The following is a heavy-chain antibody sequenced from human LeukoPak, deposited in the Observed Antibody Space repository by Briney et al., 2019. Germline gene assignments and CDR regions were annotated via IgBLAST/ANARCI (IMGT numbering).Heavy chain of an antibody. CDR1: GYSFSSYV. CDR3: ARSLFGPFDN. CDR2: ISAYNGDT. J-gene: IGHJ4*02. V-gene: IGHV1-18*01. Sequence: ASVKVSCKASGYSFSSYVINWVQQAPGQGLEWMGRISAYNGDTYYAQKVQGRVTLTTDTSTRTAYMEVKSLRSDDTAVYYCARSLFGPFDNWGQGTLVTISS. D-gene: IGHD2-21*01.